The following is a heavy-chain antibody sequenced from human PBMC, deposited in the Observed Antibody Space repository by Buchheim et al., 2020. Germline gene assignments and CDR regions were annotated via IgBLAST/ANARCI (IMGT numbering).Heavy chain of an antibody. V-gene: IGHV3-23*01. D-gene: IGHD2/OR15-2a*01. Sequence: EVQLLESGGGLVQPGGSLRLSCAASGIIFSNFDMSWVRQAPGKGLEWVSGVTGNGDHTYYVDSVKGRFTVSRDNSKNTLSLQMNSLRAEDTAVYYCATTGCNSGPCYPTKGYWGLGT. CDR1: GIIFSNFD. J-gene: IGHJ4*02. CDR2: VTGNGDHT. CDR3: ATTGCNSGPCYPTKGY.